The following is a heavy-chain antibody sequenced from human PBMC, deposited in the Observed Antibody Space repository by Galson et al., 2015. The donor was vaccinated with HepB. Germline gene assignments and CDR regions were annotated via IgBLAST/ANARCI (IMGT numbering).Heavy chain of an antibody. J-gene: IGHJ4*02. CDR1: GYTFTTNG. CDR2: ISANSGNT. Sequence: SVKVSCKASGYTFTTNGISWVRQAPGQGLEWMGWISANSGNTKYAQNLQGRVTLTRDTSTSTTYLELSSLRSDDTAAYYCARGRDYRFDYWGQGTLVTVSS. CDR3: ARGRDYRFDY. V-gene: IGHV1-18*04. D-gene: IGHD4/OR15-4a*01.